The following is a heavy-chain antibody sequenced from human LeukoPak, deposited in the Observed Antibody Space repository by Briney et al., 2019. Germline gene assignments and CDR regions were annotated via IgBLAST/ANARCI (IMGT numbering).Heavy chain of an antibody. V-gene: IGHV3-11*01. J-gene: IGHJ5*02. CDR2: ISSSSSII. CDR3: ARDRPRRAVAGNNNWFDP. D-gene: IGHD6-19*01. Sequence: GGSLRLSCAASGFTFRVYYMSWIRRAPGGGVEWVSYISSSSSIIYHADSGKARFTISRDNATNSLYLQMNSLRAEDTAVDYCARDRPRRAVAGNNNWFDPWGQGTLVTVSS. CDR1: GFTFRVYY.